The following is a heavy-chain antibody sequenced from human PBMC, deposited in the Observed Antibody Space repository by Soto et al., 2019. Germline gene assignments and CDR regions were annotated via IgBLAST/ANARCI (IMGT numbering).Heavy chain of an antibody. CDR2: IYNGGRT. V-gene: IGHV4-30-4*01. D-gene: IGHD2-8*01. CDR1: GDSISSDGYH. CDR3: ARAPVGMDSINFFDH. J-gene: IGHJ4*02. Sequence: TLSLTCTVSGDSISSDGYHWSWIRQSPGKGLEWIGYIYNGGRTFYRPSLESRINMSLDATKNSYSLRLTSVTAADTAVYYCARAPVGMDSINFFDHWGQGILVTVSS.